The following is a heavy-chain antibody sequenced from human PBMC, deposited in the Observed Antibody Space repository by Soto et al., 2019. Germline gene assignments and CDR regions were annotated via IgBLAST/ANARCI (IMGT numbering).Heavy chain of an antibody. CDR1: GYTFTSYG. D-gene: IGHD3-16*02. CDR3: ARVPGYDYVWGSYRPFDY. V-gene: IGHV1-18*04. J-gene: IGHJ4*02. Sequence: QVQLVQSGAEVKKPGASVKVSCKASGYTFTSYGISWVRQAPGQGLEWMGWISAYNGNTNYAQKLQGRVTMTTDTSTSTDYMELRSLRSDDTAVYYCARVPGYDYVWGSYRPFDYWGQGTLVTVSS. CDR2: ISAYNGNT.